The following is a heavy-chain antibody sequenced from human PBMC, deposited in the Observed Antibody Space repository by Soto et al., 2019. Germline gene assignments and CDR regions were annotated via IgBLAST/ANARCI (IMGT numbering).Heavy chain of an antibody. V-gene: IGHV3-23*01. CDR3: AKERGRITIFEVVWA. D-gene: IGHD3-3*01. CDR1: GFTFSSHA. J-gene: IGHJ5*02. Sequence: GGSLRLSCAVSGFTFSSHAMSWVRQAPGRGLECVSSITGSGDSTYYADSVKGRFTISRDKSKSTLYLQMNSLRAEDTAVYYCAKERGRITIFEVVWAWSQGTLVTVSS. CDR2: ITGSGDST.